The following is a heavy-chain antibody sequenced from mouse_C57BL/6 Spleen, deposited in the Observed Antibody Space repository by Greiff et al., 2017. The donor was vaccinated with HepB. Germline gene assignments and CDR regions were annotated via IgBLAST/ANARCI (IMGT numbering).Heavy chain of an antibody. J-gene: IGHJ2*01. V-gene: IGHV1-82*01. CDR1: GYAFSSSW. CDR2: IYPGDGDT. Sequence: VQLQQSGPELVKPGASVKISCKASGYAFSSSWMNWVKQRPGKGLGWIGRIYPGDGDTNYNGKFKGKATLTADKSSSTAYMQLSSLTSEDSAVYFCARGGYYSFDYWGQGTTLTVSS. D-gene: IGHD2-3*01. CDR3: ARGGYYSFDY.